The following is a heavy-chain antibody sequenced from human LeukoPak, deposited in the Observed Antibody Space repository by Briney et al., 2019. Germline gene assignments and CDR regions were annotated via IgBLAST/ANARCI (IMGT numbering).Heavy chain of an antibody. J-gene: IGHJ5*02. CDR2: IYYSGST. CDR1: GGSISSYY. CDR3: ARSKLLWFGEPQNWFDP. V-gene: IGHV4-59*01. Sequence: SETLSLTCTVSGGSISSYYWSWIRQPPGKGLEWIGYIYYSGSTNYNPSLKSRVTISVDTSKNQFSLKLSSVTAADTAVYYCARSKLLWFGEPQNWFDPWGQGTLATVSS. D-gene: IGHD3-10*01.